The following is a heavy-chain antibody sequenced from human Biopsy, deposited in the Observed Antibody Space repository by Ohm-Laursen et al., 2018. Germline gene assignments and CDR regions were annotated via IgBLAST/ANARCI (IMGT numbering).Heavy chain of an antibody. CDR3: ARDTRWSPYSMDV. D-gene: IGHD4-23*01. J-gene: IGHJ6*02. Sequence: SLRLSCAASGFTFSDYHMRWIRQAPGRGLEWVSYISGGRTIYYGDSMKGGVTISRDNAKNSLYLQMHSLRAEDTAVYYCARDTRWSPYSMDVWGQGTTVTVSS. CDR1: GFTFSDYH. CDR2: ISGGRTI. V-gene: IGHV3-11*01.